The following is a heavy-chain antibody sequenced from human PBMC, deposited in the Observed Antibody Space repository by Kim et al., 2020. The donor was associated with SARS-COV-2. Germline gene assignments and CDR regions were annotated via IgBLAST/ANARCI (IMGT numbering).Heavy chain of an antibody. CDR1: GFTFSNAW. CDR2: IKSKTDGGTT. J-gene: IGHJ3*02. D-gene: IGHD2-2*01. V-gene: IGHV3-15*01. Sequence: GGSLRLSCAASGFTFSNAWMSWVRQAPGKGLEWVGRIKSKTDGGTTDYAAPVKGRFTISRDDSKNTLYLQMNSLKTEDTAVYYCTTEGARVRDAFDIWGQGTMVTVSS. CDR3: TTEGARVRDAFDI.